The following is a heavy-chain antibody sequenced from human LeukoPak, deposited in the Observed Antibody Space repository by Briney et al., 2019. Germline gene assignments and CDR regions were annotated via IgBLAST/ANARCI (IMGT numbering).Heavy chain of an antibody. CDR1: GGSFSGYY. CDR3: ARERPYGDYFDY. J-gene: IGHJ4*02. Sequence: SETLSLTCAVYGGSFSGYYWTWIRQPPGKGWEGIGEINHSGSTNYNPSLKSRVTISVDTSKNQFSLKLSSVTVADTAVYYCARERPYGDYFDYWGQGTLVTVSS. D-gene: IGHD4-17*01. CDR2: INHSGST. V-gene: IGHV4-34*01.